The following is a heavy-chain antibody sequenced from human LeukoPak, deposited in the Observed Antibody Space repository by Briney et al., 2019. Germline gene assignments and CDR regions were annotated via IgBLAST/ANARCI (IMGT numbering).Heavy chain of an antibody. V-gene: IGHV3-66*01. CDR1: GFTVSSNY. J-gene: IGHJ3*02. D-gene: IGHD5-12*01. CDR3: ARDKVVATILAAFDI. CDR2: IYSGGST. Sequence: PGGSLRLSCAASGFTVSSNYMSWVRQAPGKGLEWGSVIYSGGSTYYEDSVKGRFTISRDNSKNTLYLQMNSLRAEDTAVYYCARDKVVATILAAFDIWGQGTMVTVSS.